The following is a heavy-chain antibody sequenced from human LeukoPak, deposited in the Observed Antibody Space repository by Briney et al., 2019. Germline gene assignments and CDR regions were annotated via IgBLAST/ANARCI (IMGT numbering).Heavy chain of an antibody. Sequence: GSLRLSCAASGFTFSSYSMNWVRQAPGKGLGWVSSISSSSSYIYYADSVKGRFTISRDNAKNSLYLQMNTLRAEDTAVYYCARGEGLGTTNGGYYFAYWGQGSLVIVSS. CDR1: GFTFSSYS. V-gene: IGHV3-21*01. CDR3: ARGEGLGTTNGGYYFAY. CDR2: ISSSSSYI. J-gene: IGHJ4*02. D-gene: IGHD1-26*01.